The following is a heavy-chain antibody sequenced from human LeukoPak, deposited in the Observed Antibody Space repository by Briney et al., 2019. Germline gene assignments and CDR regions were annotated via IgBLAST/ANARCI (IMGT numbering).Heavy chain of an antibody. Sequence: GGSLRLSCAASGFTFSSYAMSWVRQPPGKGLEWVSTITGNSRSTYYADSVKGRFTISRDNSKNTLFVQMNKLRDEDTAVYFCAKGPFGSYNFQYFDHWGQGTLVTVSS. CDR2: ITGNSRST. CDR3: AKGPFGSYNFQYFDH. V-gene: IGHV3-23*01. D-gene: IGHD2-15*01. J-gene: IGHJ4*02. CDR1: GFTFSSYA.